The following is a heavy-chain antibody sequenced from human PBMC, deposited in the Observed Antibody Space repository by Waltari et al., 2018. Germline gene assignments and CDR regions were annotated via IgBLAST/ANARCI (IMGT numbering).Heavy chain of an antibody. Sequence: QLQLQESGPGLVKPSETLSLTCTVSGGSISSSSYYWGWIRQPPGKGLEWIGSIYYSGSTYYNPSLKSRVTISVDTSKNQFSLKLSSVTAADTAVYYCARRESIAVAGYYFDYWGQGTLVTVSS. V-gene: IGHV4-39*01. CDR2: IYYSGST. CDR1: GGSISSSSYY. CDR3: ARRESIAVAGYYFDY. J-gene: IGHJ4*02. D-gene: IGHD6-19*01.